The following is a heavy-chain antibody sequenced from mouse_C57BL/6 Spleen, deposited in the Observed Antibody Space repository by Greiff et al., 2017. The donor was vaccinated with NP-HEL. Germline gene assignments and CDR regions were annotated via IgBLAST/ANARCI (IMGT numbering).Heavy chain of an antibody. J-gene: IGHJ3*01. D-gene: IGHD1-1*01. CDR2: IDPETGGT. CDR3: TRDDTTGFAY. V-gene: IGHV1-15*01. Sequence: VQLQESGAELVRPGASVTLSCKASGYTFTDYEMHWVKQTPVHGLEWIGAIDPETGGTAYNQKFKGKAILTAEKSSSTAYMELRSLTSEDAAVYYCTRDDTTGFAYWGQGTLVTVSA. CDR1: GYTFTDYE.